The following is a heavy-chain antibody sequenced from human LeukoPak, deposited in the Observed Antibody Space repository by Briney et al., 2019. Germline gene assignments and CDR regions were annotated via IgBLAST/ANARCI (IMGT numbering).Heavy chain of an antibody. J-gene: IGHJ4*02. CDR1: GGSFSGYY. D-gene: IGHD5-18*01. CDR3: ARWAHTAMGDFDY. Sequence: SETLSLTCAVYGGSFSGYYWSWIRQPPGKGLEWIGEINHSGSTNYNPSLKSRVTISVDTSKNQFSLKLSSVTAADTAVYYCARWAHTAMGDFDYWGQGTLVTVSS. V-gene: IGHV4-34*01. CDR2: INHSGST.